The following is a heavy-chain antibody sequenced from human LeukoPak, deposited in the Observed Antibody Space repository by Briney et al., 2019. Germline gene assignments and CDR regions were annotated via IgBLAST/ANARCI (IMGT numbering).Heavy chain of an antibody. J-gene: IGHJ4*02. CDR1: GFSISSYD. CDR3: AKGRFYDSSGSPIDH. V-gene: IGHV3-30*02. Sequence: GGSLRLSCAASGFSISSYDMHWVRQAPGKGLEWVAFTRHDGNIKYFADSVKGRFTISRDTSTNILYLQMNSLRTEDTAFYYCAKGRFYDSSGSPIDHWGQGTLVTVSS. CDR2: TRHDGNIK. D-gene: IGHD3-22*01.